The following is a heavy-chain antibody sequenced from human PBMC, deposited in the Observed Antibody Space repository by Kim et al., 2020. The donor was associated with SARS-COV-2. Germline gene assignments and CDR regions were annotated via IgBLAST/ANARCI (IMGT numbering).Heavy chain of an antibody. CDR2: INPNSGGT. Sequence: ASVKVSCKASGYTFTGYYMHWVRQAPGQGLEWMGRINPNSGGTNYAQKFQGRVTMTRDTSISTAYMELSRLRSDDTAVYYCARGQGRYFDWVGYDYWGQGTLVTVSS. V-gene: IGHV1-2*06. J-gene: IGHJ4*02. CDR3: ARGQGRYFDWVGYDY. CDR1: GYTFTGYY. D-gene: IGHD3-9*01.